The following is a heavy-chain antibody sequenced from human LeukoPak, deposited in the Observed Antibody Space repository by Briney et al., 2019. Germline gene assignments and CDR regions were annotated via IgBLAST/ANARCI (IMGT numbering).Heavy chain of an antibody. CDR1: GGTFSSYA. D-gene: IGHD6-13*01. V-gene: IGHV1-69*13. J-gene: IGHJ4*02. Sequence: SVKVSCKASGGTFSSYAISWVRQAPGQGLEWMGGIIPIFGTANYAQKFQGRVTITADESTSTAYMELSSLRSEDTAVYYCASSPRAAKTGIDYWGQGTLVTVSS. CDR3: ASSPRAAKTGIDY. CDR2: IIPIFGTA.